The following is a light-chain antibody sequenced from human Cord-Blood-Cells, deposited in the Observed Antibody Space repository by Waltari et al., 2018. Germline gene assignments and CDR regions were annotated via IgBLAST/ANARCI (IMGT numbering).Light chain of an antibody. Sequence: DIQMTQSPSSLSASVGERVTIPCRASQGISNYLAWYQQKPGKVPKLLIYAASTLQSGVPSRFSGSGSGTDFTLTISSLQPEDVATYYCQKYNSAPPFTFGPGTKVDIK. CDR2: AAS. CDR3: QKYNSAPPFT. CDR1: QGISNY. V-gene: IGKV1-27*01. J-gene: IGKJ3*01.